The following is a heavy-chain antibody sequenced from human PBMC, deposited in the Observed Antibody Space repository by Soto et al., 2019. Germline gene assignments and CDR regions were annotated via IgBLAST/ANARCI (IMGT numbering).Heavy chain of an antibody. J-gene: IGHJ6*03. CDR3: ARGCRKVEYQTRNYYYYMDV. Sequence: QVQLVQSGAEVKKPGASVKVSCKASGYTFTSYDINWVRQATGQGLEWMGWMNPNSGNTGYAQKFQGRVTMTRNTPISTAYMELSSLRSEDTAVYYCARGCRKVEYQTRNYYYYMDVWGKGTTVTVSS. D-gene: IGHD2-2*01. V-gene: IGHV1-8*01. CDR2: MNPNSGNT. CDR1: GYTFTSYD.